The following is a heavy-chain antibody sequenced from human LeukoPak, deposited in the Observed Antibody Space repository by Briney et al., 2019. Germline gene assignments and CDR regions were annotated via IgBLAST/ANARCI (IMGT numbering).Heavy chain of an antibody. J-gene: IGHJ3*02. CDR2: ISYDGSNK. Sequence: GGSLRLSCAASGFTFSSYAMHWVRQAPGKGLEWVAVISYDGSNKYYADSVKGRFTISRDNSKNTLYLQMNSLRAEDTAVYYRATLYSGYVHDAFDIWGQGTMVTVSS. CDR3: ATLYSGYVHDAFDI. D-gene: IGHD5-12*01. CDR1: GFTFSSYA. V-gene: IGHV3-30*04.